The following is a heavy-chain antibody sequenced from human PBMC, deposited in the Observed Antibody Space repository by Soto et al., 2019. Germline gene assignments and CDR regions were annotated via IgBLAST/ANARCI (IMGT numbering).Heavy chain of an antibody. CDR2: IIPIFGTA. D-gene: IGHD4-17*01. J-gene: IGHJ5*02. Sequence: QVQLVQSGAEVKKPGSSVKVSCKASGGTFSSYAISWVRQAPGQGLEWMGGIIPIFGTANYAQKFQGRVTITADESTRSAYMELSSLRSEDTAVYYCEGTQFLDYGGNQRGWFDPWGQGTLVTVSS. CDR1: GGTFSSYA. V-gene: IGHV1-69*01. CDR3: EGTQFLDYGGNQRGWFDP.